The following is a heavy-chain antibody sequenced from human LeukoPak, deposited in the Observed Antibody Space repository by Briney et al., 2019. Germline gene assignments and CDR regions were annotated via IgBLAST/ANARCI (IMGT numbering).Heavy chain of an antibody. CDR3: AILRAVAAASFGFDP. CDR2: IYTSGST. Sequence: PSETLSLTCTVSGGSISSGSYYWSWIRQPAGKGLEWIGRIYTSGSTNYNPSLKSRVTISVDTSKNQFSLKLSSVTAADTAVYYCAILRAVAAASFGFDPWGQGTLVTVSS. J-gene: IGHJ5*02. D-gene: IGHD6-13*01. CDR1: GGSISSGSYY. V-gene: IGHV4-61*02.